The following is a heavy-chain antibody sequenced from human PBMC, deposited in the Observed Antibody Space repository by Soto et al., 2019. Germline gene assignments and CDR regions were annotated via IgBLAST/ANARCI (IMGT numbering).Heavy chain of an antibody. Sequence: EVQLVESGGGLVQPGGSLRLSCAASGFTFSDHYMDWVRQAPGKGLEWVGRSKNKADSYTTEYAASVKGRFTISRDGSTNYLFLQMNSLKTEDVAVCYCTVWGSGNDFGAAWGQGILVTVSS. CDR2: SKNKADSYTT. V-gene: IGHV3-72*01. J-gene: IGHJ4*02. CDR3: TVWGSGNDFGAA. D-gene: IGHD3-10*01. CDR1: GFTFSDHY.